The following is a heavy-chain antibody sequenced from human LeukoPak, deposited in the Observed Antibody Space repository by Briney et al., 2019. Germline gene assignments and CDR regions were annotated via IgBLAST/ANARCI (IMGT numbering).Heavy chain of an antibody. CDR1: GGSISSGSYY. Sequence: SETLSLTCTVSGGSISSGSYYWSWIRQPAGKGLEWIGRIYTSGSTNYNPSLKSRVTISVDTSKNQFSLKLSSVTAADTAVYCCARDSWELPSDWGQGTLVTVSS. J-gene: IGHJ4*02. D-gene: IGHD1-26*01. CDR3: ARDSWELPSD. V-gene: IGHV4-61*02. CDR2: IYTSGST.